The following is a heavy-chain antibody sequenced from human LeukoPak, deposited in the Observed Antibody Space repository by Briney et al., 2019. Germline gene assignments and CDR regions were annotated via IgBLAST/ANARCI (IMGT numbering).Heavy chain of an antibody. J-gene: IGHJ4*02. CDR1: GASISSYY. D-gene: IGHD6-13*01. CDR2: INHSGST. Sequence: SETLSLTCTVSGASISSYYWSWIRQPPGKGLEWIGEINHSGSTNYNPSLKSRVTISVDTSKNQFSLKLSSVTAADTAVYYCARGTDYSSSWYIWGQGTLVTVSS. CDR3: ARGTDYSSSWYI. V-gene: IGHV4-34*01.